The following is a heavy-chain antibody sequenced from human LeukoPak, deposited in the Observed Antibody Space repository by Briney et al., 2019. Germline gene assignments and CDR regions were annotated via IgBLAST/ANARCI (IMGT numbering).Heavy chain of an antibody. CDR2: MNSNSGNT. CDR3: ATFPRGRAFDV. J-gene: IGHJ3*01. Sequence: ASVKVSCKASGYTFTSYDINWVRQATGQGLEWMGWMNSNSGNTAFTQKFQGRVTMTRNISVSTAYMELISLRSEDTAVYYCATFPRGRAFDVWGQGTMVTVSS. V-gene: IGHV1-8*01. CDR1: GYTFTSYD. D-gene: IGHD3-10*01.